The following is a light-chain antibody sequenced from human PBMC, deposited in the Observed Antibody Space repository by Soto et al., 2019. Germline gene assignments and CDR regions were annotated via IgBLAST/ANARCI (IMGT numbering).Light chain of an antibody. CDR2: TAS. Sequence: DIQLTQSPSFLSASVGDRVTVTCRASQGVNSYLAWYQQKPGKAPQRLIYTASTLQSGVPSRFSGSGSGTEFPLTIPSLQPEDFAAYYCQQLYTYPLTFGGGTKVEIK. CDR3: QQLYTYPLT. V-gene: IGKV1-9*01. CDR1: QGVNSY. J-gene: IGKJ4*01.